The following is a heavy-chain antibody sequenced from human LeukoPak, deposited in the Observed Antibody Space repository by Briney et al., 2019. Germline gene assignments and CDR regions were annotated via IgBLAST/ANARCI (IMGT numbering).Heavy chain of an antibody. CDR2: ISAYNGNT. Sequence: ASVKVSCKASGYTFTSYGISWVRQASGQGLEWMGWISAYNGNTNYAQKLQGRVTMSTDTSTSTAYMELRSLRSDDTAVYYCARYSSSWYYFDYWGQGTLVTVSS. V-gene: IGHV1-18*01. CDR1: GYTFTSYG. J-gene: IGHJ4*02. D-gene: IGHD6-13*01. CDR3: ARYSSSWYYFDY.